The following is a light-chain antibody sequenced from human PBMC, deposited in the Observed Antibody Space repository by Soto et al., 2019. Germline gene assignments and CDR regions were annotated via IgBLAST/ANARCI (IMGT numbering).Light chain of an antibody. Sequence: QSVLTQPPSVSGAPGQGITISCTGTRSNLGAGYDVHWYQQLPGAAPKLLIYANNKRPSGVLDRFSGSRSGNTASLTISGLQPEDEGDYYCSAYTARSTLVFGGGTKVTVL. CDR3: SAYTARSTLV. J-gene: IGLJ3*02. CDR2: ANN. V-gene: IGLV1-40*01. CDR1: RSNLGAGYD.